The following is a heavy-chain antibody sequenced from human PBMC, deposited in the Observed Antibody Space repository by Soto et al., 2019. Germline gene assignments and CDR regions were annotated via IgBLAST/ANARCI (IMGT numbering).Heavy chain of an antibody. CDR2: ISHDGSNT. CDR1: GFTFSAYG. D-gene: IGHD3-22*01. V-gene: IGHV3-30*18. CDR3: AKDIYFYSSSGYCSFDS. J-gene: IGHJ4*02. Sequence: GGSLRLSCAASGFTFSAYGIHWVRQAPGKGLEWVAVISHDGSNTNYADSVKGRFTFSRDNSKDTVYLQMNSLRAEDTAVYYCAKDIYFYSSSGYCSFDSWGQATLVTVSS.